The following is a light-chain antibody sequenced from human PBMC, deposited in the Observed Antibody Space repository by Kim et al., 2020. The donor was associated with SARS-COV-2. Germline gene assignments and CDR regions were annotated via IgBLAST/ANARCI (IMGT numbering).Light chain of an antibody. CDR2: KVS. J-gene: IGKJ1*01. CDR3: MQGTHWPPT. Sequence: PASNPSRSSQSLVYSDGNTFLAWFHQRPGQSPRRLVYKVSSRDSGVPDRFSGSGSGTDFTLKISRVEAEDVGIYYCMQGTHWPPTFGQGTKVDIK. CDR1: QSLVYSDGNTF. V-gene: IGKV2-30*01.